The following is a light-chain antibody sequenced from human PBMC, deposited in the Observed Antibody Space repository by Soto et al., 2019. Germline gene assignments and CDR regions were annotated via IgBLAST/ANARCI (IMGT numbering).Light chain of an antibody. V-gene: IGKV3-20*01. CDR3: QQYGSSPQT. J-gene: IGKJ2*01. CDR2: GAS. CDR1: QSVSSNY. Sequence: EIVLTQSPATLSSSPGERATLSCRASQSVSSNYLAWYQQKPGQAPRLLIYGASSRATGIPDRFSGSGSGTDFTLTISRLEPEDFAVYYCQQYGSSPQTFGQGTKLEIK.